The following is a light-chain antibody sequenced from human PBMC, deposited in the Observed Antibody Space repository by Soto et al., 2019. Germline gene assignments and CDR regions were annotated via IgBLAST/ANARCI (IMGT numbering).Light chain of an antibody. V-gene: IGKV3-11*01. CDR3: QLRNNLSWT. Sequence: EIVLTQSPATLSLSPGERATLSCRASQSVGSVLAWYQQKPGQAPRLLIYDASNRATGIPSRFSCSGSGTDFTLTISSLEPEDFAVYYCQLRNNLSWTVGQGTKVEI. J-gene: IGKJ1*01. CDR2: DAS. CDR1: QSVGSV.